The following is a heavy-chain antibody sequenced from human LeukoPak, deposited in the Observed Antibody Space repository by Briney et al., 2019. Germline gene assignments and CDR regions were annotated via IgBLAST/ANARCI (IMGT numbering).Heavy chain of an antibody. J-gene: IGHJ4*02. CDR2: INHSGST. D-gene: IGHD4-11*01. CDR1: GGSFSGYY. CDR3: AKIMTTYYWFDY. Sequence: SETLSLTCAVYGGSFSGYYWSWIRQPPGNGLEWIGEINHSGSTNYNPSLKSRVTISVDTSKNQFSLKLSSVTAADTAVYYCAKIMTTYYWFDYWGQGTLVTVSS. V-gene: IGHV4-34*01.